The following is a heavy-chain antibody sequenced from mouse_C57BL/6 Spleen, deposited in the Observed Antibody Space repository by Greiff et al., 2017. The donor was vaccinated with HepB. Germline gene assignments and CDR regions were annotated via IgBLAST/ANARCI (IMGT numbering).Heavy chain of an antibody. CDR2: ISYDGSN. CDR1: GYSITSGYY. V-gene: IGHV3-6*01. Sequence: EVQLQESGPGLVKPSQSLSLTCSVTGYSITSGYYWNWIRQFPGNKLEWMGYISYDGSNNYNPSLKNRISITRDTAKNQFFLKLNSVTTEDTATYYCARWVLDWYFDVWGTGTTVTVSS. J-gene: IGHJ1*03. D-gene: IGHD2-3*01. CDR3: ARWVLDWYFDV.